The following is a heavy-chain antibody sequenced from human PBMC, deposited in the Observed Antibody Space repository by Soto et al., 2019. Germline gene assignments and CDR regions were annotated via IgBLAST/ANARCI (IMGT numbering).Heavy chain of an antibody. D-gene: IGHD6-19*01. CDR1: GFTFRSYW. Sequence: PGGSLRLSCAASGFTFRSYWMQWVRQAPGKGLVWVSWINSDGSSTSYADSVKGRFTISRDNAKNTLYLQMNSLRAEDTAVYYCASPGILHPGIAVAVYFDYWGQGTLVTVSS. CDR2: INSDGSST. CDR3: ASPGILHPGIAVAVYFDY. J-gene: IGHJ4*02. V-gene: IGHV3-74*01.